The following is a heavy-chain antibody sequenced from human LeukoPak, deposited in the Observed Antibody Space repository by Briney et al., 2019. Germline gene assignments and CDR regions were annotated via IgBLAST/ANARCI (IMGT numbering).Heavy chain of an antibody. CDR2: IYTSGST. D-gene: IGHD4-17*01. CDR1: GGSISSGSYY. J-gene: IGHJ4*02. Sequence: SQTLSLTCTVSGGSISSGSYYWSWIRQPAGTGLEWIGRIYTSGSTNYNPSLKSRVTISVDTSKNQFSLKLSSVTAADTAVYYCAREVLATVTTDYWGQGTLVTVSS. V-gene: IGHV4-61*02. CDR3: AREVLATVTTDY.